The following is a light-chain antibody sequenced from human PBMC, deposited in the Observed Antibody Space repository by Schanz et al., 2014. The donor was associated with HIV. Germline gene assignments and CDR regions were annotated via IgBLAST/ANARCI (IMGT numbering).Light chain of an antibody. Sequence: QSALTQPASVSGSPGQSITISCTGTSSDVGSYNLVSWYQQHPSKAPKLMIYEVSKRPSGVSNRFSGSKSGNTASLTISGLQAEDEADYYCCSYAGSSTLVFGAGTKLTVL. CDR3: CSYAGSSTLV. CDR1: SSDVGSYNL. V-gene: IGLV2-23*02. CDR2: EVS. J-gene: IGLJ1*01.